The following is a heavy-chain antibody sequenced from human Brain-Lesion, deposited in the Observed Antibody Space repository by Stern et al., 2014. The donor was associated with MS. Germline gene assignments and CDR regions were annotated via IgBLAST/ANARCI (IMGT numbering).Heavy chain of an antibody. CDR3: ARKTDTAVGGDY. J-gene: IGHJ4*02. CDR1: GFSVSTNF. V-gene: IGHV3-53*01. D-gene: IGHD5-18*01. Sequence: EMQLVESGGGLIQPGGSLRLSCAASGFSVSTNFMSWVRQAPGKGLEWVSLIYSRGGTNYADSVKGRFPISRDSSKNTLYLQMSDLRAEDTAVYYCARKTDTAVGGDYWGPGTLVTVSS. CDR2: IYSRGGT.